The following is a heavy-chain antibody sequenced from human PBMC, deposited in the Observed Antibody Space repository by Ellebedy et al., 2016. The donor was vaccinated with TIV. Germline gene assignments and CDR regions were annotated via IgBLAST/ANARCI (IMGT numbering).Heavy chain of an antibody. J-gene: IGHJ3*02. V-gene: IGHV1-46*03. Sequence: ASVKVSCKASGYTFTSYYMHWVRQAPGQGLEWMGIIDPSGGSTSYAQKFQGRVTMTRDTSTSTVYMELSSLRSEDTAVYYCARHDSSGYDAFDIWGQGTMATVPS. CDR3: ARHDSSGYDAFDI. CDR2: IDPSGGST. D-gene: IGHD3-22*01. CDR1: GYTFTSYY.